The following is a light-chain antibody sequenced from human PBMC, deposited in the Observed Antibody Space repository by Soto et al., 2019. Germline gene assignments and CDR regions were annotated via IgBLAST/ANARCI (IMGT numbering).Light chain of an antibody. CDR2: GAS. Sequence: IVLTQSPGTLSLSPGERATLSCRASQSVSSSYLAWYQQKPGQAPRLLIYGASSRATGLPDRFSGSGSGTDFTLTSSRLEPEDFAVYYCQQYGSSPLTFGGGPKVEIK. J-gene: IGKJ4*01. CDR3: QQYGSSPLT. V-gene: IGKV3-20*01. CDR1: QSVSSSY.